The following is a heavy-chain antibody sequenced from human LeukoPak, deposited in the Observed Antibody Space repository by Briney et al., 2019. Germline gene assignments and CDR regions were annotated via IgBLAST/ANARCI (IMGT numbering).Heavy chain of an antibody. J-gene: IGHJ3*02. D-gene: IGHD3-22*01. CDR3: ARNMTVILVAERTDAFDI. CDR2: IFNAGST. CDR1: GASISSNTYY. Sequence: KTSETLSLTCTVSGASISSNTYYRAWIRQSPGKGLEWIGSIFNAGSTFYNPSLTSRVTMSVDTSKNQFSLKLSSVTAADTAMYYCARNMTVILVAERTDAFDIWGQGTMVTVSS. V-gene: IGHV4-39*01.